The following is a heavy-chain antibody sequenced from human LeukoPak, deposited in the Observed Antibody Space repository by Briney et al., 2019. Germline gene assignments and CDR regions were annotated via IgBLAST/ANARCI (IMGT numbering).Heavy chain of an antibody. J-gene: IGHJ4*02. CDR3: ARDRDGYNSFDY. D-gene: IGHD5-24*01. Sequence: PGGSLRLSCAASGFTFSTYWMHWVRQAPGKGLMWVSRINSDGSSTSYANSVKGRFTISRDNAKNTLYLQMSSLRADDTALYYCARDRDGYNSFDYWGQGTLVTVSS. CDR1: GFTFSTYW. CDR2: INSDGSST. V-gene: IGHV3-74*01.